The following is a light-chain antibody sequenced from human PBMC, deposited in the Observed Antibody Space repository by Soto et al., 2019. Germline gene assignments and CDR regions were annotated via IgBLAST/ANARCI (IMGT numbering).Light chain of an antibody. J-gene: IGKJ2*01. CDR3: HQYGSSPLYT. V-gene: IGKV3-20*01. Sequence: EIVLTQSPGTLSLSPGERATLSCRASQSVSSSYLAWYQQKPGQPPRLLIYGASSRAAGIPDSFSGSGSATDFSLTISRREPEDVAVYYCHQYGSSPLYTFGEGTKLEIK. CDR1: QSVSSSY. CDR2: GAS.